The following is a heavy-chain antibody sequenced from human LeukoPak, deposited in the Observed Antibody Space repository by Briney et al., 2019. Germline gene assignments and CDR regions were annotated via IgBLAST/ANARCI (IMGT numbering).Heavy chain of an antibody. CDR2: ISGSSSHI. D-gene: IGHD6-13*01. CDR1: GFSFSSYT. Sequence: GGSLRLSCAASGFSFSSYTMNWVRQALGKGLEWVASISGSSSHIYYADSMKGRFTISRDSAKKSLYLQMNSLRVEDTAVYFCARDRSPNSWSPGFDPWGQGALVTVSS. CDR3: ARDRSPNSWSPGFDP. J-gene: IGHJ5*02. V-gene: IGHV3-21*01.